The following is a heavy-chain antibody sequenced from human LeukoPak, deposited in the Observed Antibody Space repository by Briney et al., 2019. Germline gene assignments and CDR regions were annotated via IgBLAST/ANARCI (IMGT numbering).Heavy chain of an antibody. CDR3: ARFTDTTLVIFDY. Sequence: PSETLSLTCTVSGGSISSYYWSWLRQPPGKGLEWIGYIYYSGSTNYNPSLKSRVTISVDTSKNQFSLKLSSVTAADTAVYYCARFTDTTLVIFDYWGQGTLVTVSS. D-gene: IGHD1-14*01. CDR2: IYYSGST. V-gene: IGHV4-59*01. CDR1: GGSISSYY. J-gene: IGHJ4*02.